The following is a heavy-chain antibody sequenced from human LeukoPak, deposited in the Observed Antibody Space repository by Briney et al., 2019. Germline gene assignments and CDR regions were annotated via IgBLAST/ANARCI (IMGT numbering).Heavy chain of an antibody. V-gene: IGHV3-30*04. D-gene: IGHD3-3*01. CDR1: GFTISTYS. CDR2: ISYDGGHN. Sequence: PGGSLTLSCAPSGFTISTYSMHWVRQPPGKGLEWVAVISYDGGHNFYVPSLRGRFTIPIDSSKKPLFLHMTSLRPADTAVYYYSRGGCDSWSGFEGDCFDYWGWGNRITVSS. J-gene: IGHJ4*02. CDR3: SRGGCDSWSGFEGDCFDY.